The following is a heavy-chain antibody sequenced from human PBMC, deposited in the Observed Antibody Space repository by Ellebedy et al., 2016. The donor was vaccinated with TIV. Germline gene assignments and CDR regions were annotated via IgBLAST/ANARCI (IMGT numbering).Heavy chain of an antibody. D-gene: IGHD3-3*02. CDR3: VKGDLSISSRFVH. Sequence: GESLKISXAASGLTIRNYAMSWVRQAPGKGLEWVSAITASGHRSYYADSVKGRFTISRDNSKNTLDLQMNNLRVEDTAIYYCVKGDLSISSRFVHWGQGTLVTISS. CDR1: GLTIRNYA. V-gene: IGHV3-23*01. J-gene: IGHJ4*02. CDR2: ITASGHRS.